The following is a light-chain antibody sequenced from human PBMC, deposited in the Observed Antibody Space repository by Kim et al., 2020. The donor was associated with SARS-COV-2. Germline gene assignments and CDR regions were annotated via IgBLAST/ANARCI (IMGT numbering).Light chain of an antibody. CDR3: QQYNNWPRT. CDR2: SIS. V-gene: IGKV3-15*01. CDR1: QSVHTN. J-gene: IGKJ1*01. Sequence: VSPGERAALCCRTSQSVHTNLAWYQQKPGQAPKLLIYSISNRATGTPARFSGSGSGTEFTLTISSLQSEDSAVYHCQQYNNWPRTFGQGTKVDIK.